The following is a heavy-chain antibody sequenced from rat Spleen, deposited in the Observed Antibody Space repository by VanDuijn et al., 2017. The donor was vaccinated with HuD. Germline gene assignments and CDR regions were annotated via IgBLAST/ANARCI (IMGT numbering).Heavy chain of an antibody. J-gene: IGHJ2*01. Sequence: EVQLVESGGGLVQPGRSMKLSCAASGFTFSSFPMAWVRQAPTKGLEWVATISTSGGSTYYRDSVKGRFTISRDNAKSTLYLQMNSLRSEDTATYYCTRAFADYWGQGVMVTVSS. CDR3: TRAFADY. CDR1: GFTFSSFP. V-gene: IGHV5-46*01. CDR2: ISTSGGST.